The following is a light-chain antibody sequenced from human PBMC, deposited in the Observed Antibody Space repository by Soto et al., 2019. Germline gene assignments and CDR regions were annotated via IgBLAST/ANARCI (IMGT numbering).Light chain of an antibody. J-gene: IGKJ1*01. V-gene: IGKV3-15*01. CDR2: RAS. CDR3: QQYQNLWT. CDR1: QTIYSN. Sequence: IVMTQSPATLSVSPGERATLSCRAGQTIYSNVAWYQQRPGQAPRLLIYRASTRATGVPARFSGSGSGTEFTLTISGLQSEDVALYYFQQYQNLWTFGQGTKVEIK.